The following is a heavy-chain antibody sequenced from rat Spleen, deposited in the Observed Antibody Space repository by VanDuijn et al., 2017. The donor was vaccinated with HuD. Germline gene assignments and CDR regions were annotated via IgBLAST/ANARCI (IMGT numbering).Heavy chain of an antibody. CDR2: ISPSGGST. J-gene: IGHJ4*01. CDR3: ARHNSGYGVMDA. V-gene: IGHV5-19*01. CDR1: GFTFSNYG. D-gene: IGHD4-3*01. Sequence: EVQLVESDGGLVQPGRSLKLSCVASGFTFSNYGMHWVRQAPTKGLEWVASISPSGGSTYYRDSVKGRFTISRDHAKSTLYLQMDSLRSEDTATYYCARHNSGYGVMDAWGQGASVTVSS.